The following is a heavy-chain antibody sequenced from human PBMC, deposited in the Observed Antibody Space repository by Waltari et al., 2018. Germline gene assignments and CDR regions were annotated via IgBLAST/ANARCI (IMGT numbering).Heavy chain of an antibody. D-gene: IGHD7-27*01. V-gene: IGHV4-59*01. J-gene: IGHJ4*02. CDR2: IYYRGST. CDR3: ARGTGAHGVYFDY. Sequence: QVQLQESGPGLVKPSETLSLTCTVSGGSISSYYWSWIRQPPGKGLEWIGYIYYRGSTNYNPSLKSRVTISVDTSKNQFALKLSSVTAADTAVYYCARGTGAHGVYFDYWGQGTLVTVSS. CDR1: GGSISSYY.